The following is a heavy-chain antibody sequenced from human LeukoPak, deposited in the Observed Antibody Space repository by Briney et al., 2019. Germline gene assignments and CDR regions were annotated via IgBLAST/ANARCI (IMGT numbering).Heavy chain of an antibody. Sequence: GGSLRLSCAASGFTFSSYWMSWVRQAPGKGLEWVSAISGSGGSTYYADSVKGRFTISRDNSKNTLYLQMNSLRAEDTAVYYCARGAQYYYGSGSYNGFDYWGQGTLVTVSS. V-gene: IGHV3-23*01. CDR1: GFTFSSYW. D-gene: IGHD3-10*01. CDR2: ISGSGGST. CDR3: ARGAQYYYGSGSYNGFDY. J-gene: IGHJ4*02.